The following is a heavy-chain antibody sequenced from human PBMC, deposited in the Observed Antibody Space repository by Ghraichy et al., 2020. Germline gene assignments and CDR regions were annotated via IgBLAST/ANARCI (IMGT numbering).Heavy chain of an antibody. CDR1: GFTFSSYE. CDR2: ISSSGSTI. V-gene: IGHV3-48*03. Sequence: GGSLRLSCAASGFTFSSYEMNWVRQAPGKGLEWVSYISSSGSTIYYADSVKGRFTISRDNAKNSLYLQMNSLRAEDTAVYYCARETFGGVIAQNYFDYCGQGTLVTVSS. D-gene: IGHD3-16*02. J-gene: IGHJ4*02. CDR3: ARETFGGVIAQNYFDY.